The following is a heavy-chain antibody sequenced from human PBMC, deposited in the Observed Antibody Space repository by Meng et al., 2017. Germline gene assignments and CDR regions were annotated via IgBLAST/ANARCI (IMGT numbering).Heavy chain of an antibody. J-gene: IGHJ4*02. CDR3: ARDVGGDYETLFDY. V-gene: IGHV4-61*01. Sequence: GPGRCGPSAPLTLTWTVSGVSVGRGNYYWSWIRQPPGKGLEWIGYIVYSGSTTYNPSLKTRVTISVDTSKNQFSLKLTSVTAADTAVYFCARDVGGDYETLFDYWGQGTLVTASS. CDR2: IVYSGST. D-gene: IGHD4-17*01. CDR1: GVSVGRGNYY.